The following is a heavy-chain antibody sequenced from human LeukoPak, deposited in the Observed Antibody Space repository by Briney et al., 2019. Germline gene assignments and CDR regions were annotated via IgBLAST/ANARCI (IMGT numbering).Heavy chain of an antibody. CDR3: AKVTYGSGTYGAFDY. CDR2: ISGSGDNT. CDR1: GFTFSSHG. D-gene: IGHD3-10*01. V-gene: IGHV3-23*01. Sequence: GGSLRLSCAASGFTFSSHGMSWVRQAPGKGLEWVPTISGSGDNTYYADSVKGRFTISRDNSKNTLYLQMNSLRAEDTAVYYCAKVTYGSGTYGAFDYWGQGTLVTVSS. J-gene: IGHJ4*02.